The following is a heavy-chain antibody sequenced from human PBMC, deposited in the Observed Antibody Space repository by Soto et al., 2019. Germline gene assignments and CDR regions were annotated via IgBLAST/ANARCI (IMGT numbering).Heavy chain of an antibody. V-gene: IGHV3-7*04. Sequence: GGSLRLSCAASGFSFSSFWMSWVRQAPGKGLEWVANIKQDGSEKYYVDSVKGRFTISRDNAKDSLHLQMNSLTTEDTAVYYCARTDAFDIWGQGTMVTV. CDR1: GFSFSSFW. CDR3: ARTDAFDI. J-gene: IGHJ3*02. CDR2: IKQDGSEK.